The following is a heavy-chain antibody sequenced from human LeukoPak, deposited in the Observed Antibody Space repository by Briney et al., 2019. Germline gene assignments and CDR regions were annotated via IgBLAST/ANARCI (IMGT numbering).Heavy chain of an antibody. V-gene: IGHV1-46*01. CDR2: INPSGSSA. J-gene: IGHJ3*02. Sequence: VASVKVSCKASGYSFTNYHMHWVRQAPGQGLEWMGIINPSGSSATYAQKLQGRVTITRDTSTSTLYMELSSLRSEDTAVYYCAGVRDYDILSGAGAFDIWGQGTMVSVSS. CDR1: GYSFTNYH. D-gene: IGHD3-9*01. CDR3: AGVRDYDILSGAGAFDI.